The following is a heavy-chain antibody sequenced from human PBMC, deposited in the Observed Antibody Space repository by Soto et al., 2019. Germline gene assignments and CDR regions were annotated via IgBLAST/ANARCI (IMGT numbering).Heavy chain of an antibody. D-gene: IGHD3-3*01. Sequence: GGSLRLSCAASGFTFSSYWMHWVRQAPGKGLVWVSRINSDGSSTSYADSVKGRFTISRDNAKNTLYLQMNSLRAEDTAVYYCAREGEFLEWFFAPLDYWGQGTLVTVSS. V-gene: IGHV3-74*01. CDR2: INSDGSST. CDR1: GFTFSSYW. J-gene: IGHJ4*02. CDR3: AREGEFLEWFFAPLDY.